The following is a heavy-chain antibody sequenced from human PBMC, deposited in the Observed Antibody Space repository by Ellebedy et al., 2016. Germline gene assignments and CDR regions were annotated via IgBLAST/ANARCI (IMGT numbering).Heavy chain of an antibody. CDR3: ARGTDVLGIPSSLDV. D-gene: IGHD6-13*01. V-gene: IGHV3-7*01. CDR1: GFTFSSYW. J-gene: IGHJ6*04. Sequence: GESLKISXAASGFTFSSYWMSWVRQAPGKGLEWVANIKQDGSEKYYVDSVKGRFTVSRDNSKKTLFLQMNNLRSEDTAVYFCARGTDVLGIPSSLDVWGKGTTVTVSS. CDR2: IKQDGSEK.